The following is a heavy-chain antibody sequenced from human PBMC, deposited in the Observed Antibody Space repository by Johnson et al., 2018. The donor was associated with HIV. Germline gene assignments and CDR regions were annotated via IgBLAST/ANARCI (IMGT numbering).Heavy chain of an antibody. CDR3: AKEEGLAAAGTGEAFDI. CDR1: GFTVSNYY. Sequence: EQLVESGGGLVRPGGSLRLSCAASGFTVSNYYMTWVRQSPGKGLEWVSVIYSGGSTYYVDSVKGRFTISRDNSKNTLCLQTNSLRVEDTAVYYCAKEEGLAAAGTGEAFDIWGQGTMVTVSS. CDR2: IYSGGST. V-gene: IGHV3-66*01. D-gene: IGHD6-13*01. J-gene: IGHJ3*02.